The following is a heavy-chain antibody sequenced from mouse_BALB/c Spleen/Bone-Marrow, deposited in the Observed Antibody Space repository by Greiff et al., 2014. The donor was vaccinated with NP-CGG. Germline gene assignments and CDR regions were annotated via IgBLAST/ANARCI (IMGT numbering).Heavy chain of an antibody. V-gene: IGHV1-7*01. CDR2: INPSTGYT. CDR3: ARKGYGNYHYYDMDY. Sequence: QVQLQQSGAELAKPGASVKMSCKASGYTFTNYWMHWIKQRPGQGLEWIGYINPSTGYTEYNQKFKNKATLTADKSSSTAYMQLSSLTSEDSAVYYCARKGYGNYHYYDMDYWGQGTSVTVSS. CDR1: GYTFTNYW. D-gene: IGHD2-1*01. J-gene: IGHJ4*01.